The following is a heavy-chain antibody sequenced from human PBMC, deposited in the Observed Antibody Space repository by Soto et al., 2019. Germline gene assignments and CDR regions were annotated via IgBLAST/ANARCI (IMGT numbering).Heavy chain of an antibody. CDR1: GYTFTSYY. D-gene: IGHD3-10*01. J-gene: IGHJ6*03. Sequence: QVQLVQSGAEVKKPGASVKVSCKASGYTFTSYYMHWVRQAPGQGLEWMGIINPSGGSTSYAQKFQGRVTMTRDTSTSTVYMELSSLRSEDTAVYYCARDGILWFGELLLNYYYYYMDVWGKGTTVTVSS. CDR2: INPSGGST. CDR3: ARDGILWFGELLLNYYYYYMDV. V-gene: IGHV1-46*03.